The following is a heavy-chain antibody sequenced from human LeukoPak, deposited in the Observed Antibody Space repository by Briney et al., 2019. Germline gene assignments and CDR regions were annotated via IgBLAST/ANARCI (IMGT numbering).Heavy chain of an antibody. CDR1: GFTFSTFA. CDR2: IRYDGSNK. CDR3: AKEVSIISRGLDY. J-gene: IGHJ4*02. Sequence: PGGSLRLSCEASGFTFSTFAMIWVRQAPGKGLEWVAFIRYDGSNKYYADSVKGRVTISRDNSKNTLYLQMNSLRAEDTAVYYCAKEVSIISRGLDYWGQGILVTVSS. V-gene: IGHV3-30*02. D-gene: IGHD2-21*01.